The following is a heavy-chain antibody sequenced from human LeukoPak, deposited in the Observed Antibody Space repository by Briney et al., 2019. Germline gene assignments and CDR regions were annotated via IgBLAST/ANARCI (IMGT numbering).Heavy chain of an antibody. CDR3: AKSETDSGYAGRFDY. J-gene: IGHJ4*02. V-gene: IGHV3-43D*03. CDR1: GFTFDDYA. CDR2: VSWDGGST. Sequence: GGSLRLSCAASGFTFDDYAMHWVRQAPGKGLEWVSLVSWDGGSTYYADSVKGRFTISRDNSKNSLYLQMNSLRAEDTALYYCAKSETDSGYAGRFDYWGQGTLVTVSS. D-gene: IGHD5-12*01.